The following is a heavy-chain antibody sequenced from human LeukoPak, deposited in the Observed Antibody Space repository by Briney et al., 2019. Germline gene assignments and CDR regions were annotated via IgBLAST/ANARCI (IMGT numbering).Heavy chain of an antibody. D-gene: IGHD3-22*01. CDR1: GYTFTGYY. Sequence: ASVKVSCKASGYTFTGYYMHWVRQAPGQGLEWMGRINPNSGGTNYAQKFQGRVTMTRDTSISTAYMELSRLRFDDTAVYYCARVPMIVVVITSDFLDYWGQRTLVTVSS. V-gene: IGHV1-2*06. CDR2: INPNSGGT. J-gene: IGHJ4*02. CDR3: ARVPMIVVVITSDFLDY.